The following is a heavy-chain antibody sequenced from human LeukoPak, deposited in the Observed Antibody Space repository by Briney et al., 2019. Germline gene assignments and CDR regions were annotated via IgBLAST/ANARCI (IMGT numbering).Heavy chain of an antibody. Sequence: SETLSLTCAVYGGSLSGYYWSWIRQPPGKGLEWIGEINHSGSTNYNPSLKSRVTISVDTSKNQFSLKLSSVTAADTAVYYCASRKHYDSSGYGELDYWGQGTLVTVSS. CDR3: ASRKHYDSSGYGELDY. V-gene: IGHV4-34*01. CDR1: GGSLSGYY. D-gene: IGHD3-22*01. CDR2: INHSGST. J-gene: IGHJ4*02.